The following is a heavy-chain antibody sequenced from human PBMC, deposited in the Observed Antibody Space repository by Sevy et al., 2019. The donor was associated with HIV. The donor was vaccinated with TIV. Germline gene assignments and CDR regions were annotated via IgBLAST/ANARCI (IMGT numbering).Heavy chain of an antibody. Sequence: GGSLRLSCATSGFTFSDAWMNWVRQAPGKGLEWVARIKSKTDSGTRDFAAPVKGRFTISRDDSKNTVYLQMTSLKDEETGVYFCACGTGTSDFDQWGQGTLVTVSS. CDR2: IKSKTDSGTR. CDR1: GFTFSDAW. J-gene: IGHJ4*02. D-gene: IGHD1-1*01. V-gene: IGHV3-15*01. CDR3: ACGTGTSDFDQ.